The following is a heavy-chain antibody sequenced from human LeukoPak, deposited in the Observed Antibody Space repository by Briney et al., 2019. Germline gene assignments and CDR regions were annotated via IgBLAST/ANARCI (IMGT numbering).Heavy chain of an antibody. V-gene: IGHV1-24*01. CDR1: GYTLTELS. J-gene: IGHJ4*02. Sequence: ASVTVSCKVSGYTLTELSMHWVRQAPGKGLEWMGGFDPEDGETIYAQKFQGRVTMTEDTSTDTAYMELSSLRSEDTAVYYCATELGFPRKFDYWGQGTLVTVSS. D-gene: IGHD7-27*01. CDR3: ATELGFPRKFDY. CDR2: FDPEDGET.